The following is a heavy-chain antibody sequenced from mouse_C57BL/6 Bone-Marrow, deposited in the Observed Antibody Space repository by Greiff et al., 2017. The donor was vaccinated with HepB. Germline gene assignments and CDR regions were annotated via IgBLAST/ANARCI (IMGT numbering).Heavy chain of an antibody. CDR3: ASVFDV. CDR2: ISDGGSYT. CDR1: GFTFSSYA. J-gene: IGHJ1*03. Sequence: EVQRVESGGGLVKPGGSLKLSCAASGFTFSSYAMSWVRQTPEKRLEWVATISDGGSYTYYPDNVKGRFTISRDNAKNNLYLQMSHLKSEDTAMYYCASVFDVWGTGTTVTVSS. V-gene: IGHV5-4*01.